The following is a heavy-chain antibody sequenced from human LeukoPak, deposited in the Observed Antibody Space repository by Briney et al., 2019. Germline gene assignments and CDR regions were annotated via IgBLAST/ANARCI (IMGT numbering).Heavy chain of an antibody. V-gene: IGHV3-49*04. CDR3: TSGASGSYYPYYFDY. J-gene: IGHJ4*02. CDR2: ISSKAYGGTT. CDR1: GFTFGDYA. Sequence: GGSLRLFCTASGFTFGDYAMSWVRQDPAKELEGVGFISSKAYGGTTEYAASVKGRFTISSDDSKSIAYLQMNSLKTEDTAVYYCTSGASGSYYPYYFDYWGQGTLVTVSS. D-gene: IGHD1-26*01.